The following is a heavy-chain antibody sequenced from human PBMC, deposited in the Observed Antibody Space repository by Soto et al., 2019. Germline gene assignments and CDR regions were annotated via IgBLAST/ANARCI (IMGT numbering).Heavy chain of an antibody. V-gene: IGHV3-23*01. CDR3: AKSYLSGYYLFDY. CDR2: ISISGGST. CDR1: GFTFSTYA. Sequence: GGSLRLSCAASGFTFSTYAMNWVRQAPGKGLEWVSVISISGGSTYYADSVKGRFTISKDNSNNTLYLQMNSLRAEDTAVYYCAKSYLSGYYLFDYWGQGTLVTVSS. D-gene: IGHD3-9*01. J-gene: IGHJ4*02.